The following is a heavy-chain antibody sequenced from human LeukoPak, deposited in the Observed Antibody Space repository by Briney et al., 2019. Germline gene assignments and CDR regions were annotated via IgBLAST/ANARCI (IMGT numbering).Heavy chain of an antibody. Sequence: PGGSLRLSCAASGFTVSSNYMSWVRQAQGKGLEWVSVIYSGGSTYYADSVKGRFTISRDNSKNTLYLQMNSLRAEDTAVYYCARDGRGYCSGGSCYPYYYYGMDVWGQGTTVTVSS. J-gene: IGHJ6*02. CDR2: IYSGGST. D-gene: IGHD2-15*01. CDR3: ARDGRGYCSGGSCYPYYYYGMDV. V-gene: IGHV3-66*01. CDR1: GFTVSSNY.